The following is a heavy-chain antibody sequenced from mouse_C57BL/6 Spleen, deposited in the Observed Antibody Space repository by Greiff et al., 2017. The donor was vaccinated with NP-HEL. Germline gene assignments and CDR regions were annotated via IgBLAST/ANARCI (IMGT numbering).Heavy chain of an antibody. V-gene: IGHV1-42*01. J-gene: IGHJ3*01. CDR1: GYSFTGYY. CDR2: INPSTGGT. CDR3: ARNYYGSSFFAY. Sequence: EVQLQQSGPELVKPGASVKISCKASGYSFTGYYMNWVKQSPEKSLEWIGEINPSTGGTTYNQKFKAKATLTVDKSSSTAYMQLKSLTSEDSAVYYCARNYYGSSFFAYWGQGTLVTVSA. D-gene: IGHD1-1*01.